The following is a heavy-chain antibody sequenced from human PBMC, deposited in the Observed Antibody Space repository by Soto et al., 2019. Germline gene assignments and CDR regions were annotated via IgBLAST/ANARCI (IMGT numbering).Heavy chain of an antibody. CDR1: GYRFNNYW. D-gene: IGHD3-22*01. CDR3: ARVTDVIGYHSSADAFDI. J-gene: IGHJ3*02. V-gene: IGHV5-51*01. CDR2: IYPGDSDT. Sequence: EVQLVQSGAEVKKPGESLKISCKGSGYRFNNYWIGWVRQMPGKGLEWMGIIYPGDSDTRYSPSFQGQVTISADKSISTAYLQWTSLRASDTAMFYCARVTDVIGYHSSADAFDIWGQGTMVSVSS.